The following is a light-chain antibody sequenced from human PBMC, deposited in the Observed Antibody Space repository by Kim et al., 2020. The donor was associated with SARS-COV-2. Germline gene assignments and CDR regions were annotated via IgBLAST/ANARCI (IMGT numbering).Light chain of an antibody. CDR2: KAS. J-gene: IGKJ1*01. Sequence: SASVGDRVTITCRASQSISSWLAWYQQKPGKAPKLLIYKASSLESGVPSRFSGSGSGTEFTLTISSLQPDDFATYYCQQYNSYRTFGQGTKVGIK. CDR3: QQYNSYRT. V-gene: IGKV1-5*03. CDR1: QSISSW.